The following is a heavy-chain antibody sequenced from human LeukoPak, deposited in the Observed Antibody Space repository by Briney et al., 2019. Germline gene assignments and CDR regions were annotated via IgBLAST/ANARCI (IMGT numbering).Heavy chain of an antibody. D-gene: IGHD7-27*01. CDR2: MSPNSGDT. CDR1: GYTFTSYD. V-gene: IGHV1-8*01. Sequence: ASVKVSCTASGYTFTSYDFNWVRQATGQRPEWMGWMSPNSGDTGYAQKFQDRVTMTRNTSISTAYMELSSLRSDDTAVYYCARGPPNWGYDYWGPGTLVTVSS. CDR3: ARGPPNWGYDY. J-gene: IGHJ4*02.